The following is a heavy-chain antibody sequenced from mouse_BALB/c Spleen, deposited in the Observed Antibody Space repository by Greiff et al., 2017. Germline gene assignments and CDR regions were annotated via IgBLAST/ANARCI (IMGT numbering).Heavy chain of an antibody. J-gene: IGHJ3*01. CDR1: GFTFSSFG. CDR3: ASWDYDGYFAY. V-gene: IGHV5-17*02. Sequence: EVKLMESGGGLVQPGGSRKLSCAASGFTFSSFGMHWVRQAPEKGLEWVAYISSGSSTIYYADTVKGRFTISRDNPKNTLFLQMTSLRSEDTAMYYCASWDYDGYFAYWGQGTLVTVSA. CDR2: ISSGSSTI. D-gene: IGHD2-3*01.